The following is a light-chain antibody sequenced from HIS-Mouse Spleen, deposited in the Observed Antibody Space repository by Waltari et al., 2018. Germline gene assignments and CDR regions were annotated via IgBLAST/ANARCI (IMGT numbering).Light chain of an antibody. Sequence: QSALTQPASVSGSPGQAIPISCHGTSSDVGSYNLVSWYQQHPGKAPKPMIYEGSKRPSGVSNRFPELQAEDEADYYCCSYAGSSTYVFGTGTKVTVL. J-gene: IGLJ1*01. CDR1: SSDVGSYNL. CDR2: EGS. V-gene: IGLV2-23*01. CDR3: CSYAGSSTYV.